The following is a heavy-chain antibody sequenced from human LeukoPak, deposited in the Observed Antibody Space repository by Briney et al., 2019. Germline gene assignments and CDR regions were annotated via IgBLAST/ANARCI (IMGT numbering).Heavy chain of an antibody. D-gene: IGHD6-6*01. CDR2: ISSSGGST. CDR1: GFTFSSYA. J-gene: IGHJ4*02. CDR3: AKDRGGGYSSSSTGFDY. V-gene: IGHV3-23*01. Sequence: GGSLRLSCAASGFTFSSYAMSWVRQAPGKELEWVSTISSSGGSTYYADSVKGRFTISRDNSNNTLFLQMNSLRAEDTAVFYCAKDRGGGYSSSSTGFDYWGQGTLVTVSS.